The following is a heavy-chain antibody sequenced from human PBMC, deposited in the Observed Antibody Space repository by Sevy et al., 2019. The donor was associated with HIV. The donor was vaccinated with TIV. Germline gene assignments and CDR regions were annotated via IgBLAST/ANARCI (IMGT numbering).Heavy chain of an antibody. CDR3: AKDFTGFYGMDV. V-gene: IGHV3-30*18. CDR1: GLSVTNNG. J-gene: IGHJ6*02. CDR2: ISYDGINK. D-gene: IGHD3-9*01. Sequence: GGSLRLSCEVSGLSVTNNGMHWVRQAPGKGLEWVAVISYDGINKYYGDSVKGRFIISRDRSKNTLYLQMNILRIEDTAVYDCAKDFTGFYGMDVWGQGTTVTVSS.